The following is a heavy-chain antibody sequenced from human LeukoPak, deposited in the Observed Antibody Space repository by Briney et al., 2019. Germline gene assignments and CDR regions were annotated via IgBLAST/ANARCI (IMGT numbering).Heavy chain of an antibody. CDR1: GFSFSSYG. J-gene: IGHJ3*02. CDR3: ARDSAHAFDI. CDR2: IRSDGSNK. V-gene: IGHV3-30*02. Sequence: GGSLRLSCAGSGFSFSSYGMHWVRQAPGKGLEWMAFIRSDGSNKYYADSVKGRFTISRDNAKNTLYLQMNSLRAEDTAVYYCARDSAHAFDIWGQGTMVTVSS.